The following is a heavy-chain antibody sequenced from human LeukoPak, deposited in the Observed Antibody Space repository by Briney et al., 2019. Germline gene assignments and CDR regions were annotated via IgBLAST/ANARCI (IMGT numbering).Heavy chain of an antibody. CDR1: GFTFSDYV. D-gene: IGHD2-15*01. CDR2: ITGSGGRT. Sequence: GESLRLSCAASGFTFSDYVMIWVRQAPGKGLEWVSDITGSGGRTYYGDSVRGRFTMSRDKSKNTLYLQMNSLTVDDTSVYYCARSDIVGVVSALDYWGQGTLVTVSS. J-gene: IGHJ4*02. CDR3: ARSDIVGVVSALDY. V-gene: IGHV3-23*01.